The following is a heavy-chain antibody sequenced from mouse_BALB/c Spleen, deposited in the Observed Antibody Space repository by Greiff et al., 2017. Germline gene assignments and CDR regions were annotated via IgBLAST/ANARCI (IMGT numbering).Heavy chain of an antibody. CDR3: AKLYGYDGGDYAMDY. D-gene: IGHD2-2*01. V-gene: IGHV2-6-5*01. CDR2: IWGGGST. Sequence: QVQLKESGPGLVAPSQSLSITCTVSGFSLTDYGVSWIRQPPGKGLEWLGVIWGGGSTYYNSALKSSKSISKDNSKSQVFLKMNSLQTDGTAMYYCAKLYGYDGGDYAMDYWGQGTSVTVSS. CDR1: GFSLTDYG. J-gene: IGHJ4*01.